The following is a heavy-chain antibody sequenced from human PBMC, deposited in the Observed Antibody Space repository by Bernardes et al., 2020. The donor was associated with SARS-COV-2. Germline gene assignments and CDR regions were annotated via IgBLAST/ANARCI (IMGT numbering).Heavy chain of an antibody. V-gene: IGHV4-38-2*02. CDR3: AGDNGTPDY. CDR2: SYRSGHT. CDR1: GYSISSCYY. J-gene: IGHJ4*02. Sequence: SETLSLTCAVSGYSISSCYYCCFLRPPPGGLLELIGISYRSGHTYYNPSLKSRVTISVDISKNQLSLKLTSVTAADTAVYYCAGDNGTPDYCGQGSLITVSS.